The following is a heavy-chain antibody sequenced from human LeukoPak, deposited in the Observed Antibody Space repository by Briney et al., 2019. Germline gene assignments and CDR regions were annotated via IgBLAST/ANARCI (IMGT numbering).Heavy chain of an antibody. D-gene: IGHD1-1*01. CDR3: ATPHYDRATGRLRRLAFDV. V-gene: IGHV4-34*01. CDR2: INHKGRT. Sequence: SETLSLTSAVYGGSLSGDYWSWIRQTPGKGLEWIGEINHKGRTNYNPSLESRVTMSVDTSKNQFSLNLTSVTAADTAMYYCATPHYDRATGRLRRLAFDVWGQGTMVTVSS. CDR1: GGSLSGDY. J-gene: IGHJ3*01.